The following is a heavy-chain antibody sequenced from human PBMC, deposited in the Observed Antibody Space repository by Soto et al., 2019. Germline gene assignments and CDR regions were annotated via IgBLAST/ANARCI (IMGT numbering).Heavy chain of an antibody. V-gene: IGHV1-46*01. CDR1: GYTFTSYY. CDR2: INPSDVST. J-gene: IGHJ4*02. CDR3: ASDRDGGYYFDY. D-gene: IGHD4-17*01. Sequence: QVQLVQSGAEVKKPGASVKVSCKASGYTFTSYYMHWVRQAPGQGLEWMGIINPSDVSTDYAQKFQGRVTMTRDTSTNTVYMELSSLRSEDTAVYYCASDRDGGYYFDYWGQGTLVTVSS.